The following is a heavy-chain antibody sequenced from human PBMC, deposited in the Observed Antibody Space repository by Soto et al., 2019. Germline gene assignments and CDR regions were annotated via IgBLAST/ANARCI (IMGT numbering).Heavy chain of an antibody. D-gene: IGHD3-3*01. CDR3: AIGNDFWSGYYYFDY. Sequence: GESLKISCMGSSNTFTNYWIAWVRQMSGKGLEWMGSISPGDSDTRYSPSFQGQVTMSVDKSISTAYLQWGSLKTSDTAVYYCAIGNDFWSGYYYFDYWGQGTLVTVSS. CDR2: ISPGDSDT. CDR1: SNTFTNYW. V-gene: IGHV5-51*01. J-gene: IGHJ4*02.